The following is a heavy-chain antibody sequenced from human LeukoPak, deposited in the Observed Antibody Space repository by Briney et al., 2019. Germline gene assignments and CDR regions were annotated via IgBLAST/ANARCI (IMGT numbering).Heavy chain of an antibody. Sequence: PGGSLRLSCAASGFTFSSYSMNWVRQAPGKGLEWVSSISSSSSYIYYADSVKGRFTISRDNAKNSLYLQTNSLRAEDTAVYYCARPPTRTDSGLDYWGQGTLVTVSS. CDR3: ARPPTRTDSGLDY. J-gene: IGHJ4*02. CDR1: GFTFSSYS. V-gene: IGHV3-21*01. CDR2: ISSSSSYI. D-gene: IGHD5-12*01.